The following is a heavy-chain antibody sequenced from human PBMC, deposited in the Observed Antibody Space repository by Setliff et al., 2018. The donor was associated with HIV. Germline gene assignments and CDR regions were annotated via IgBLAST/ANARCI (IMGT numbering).Heavy chain of an antibody. CDR1: GGSISSSDW. CDR2: IYHSGST. CDR3: ARVGYYDSSFDY. V-gene: IGHV4-4*02. Sequence: PSETLSLTCAVSGGSISSSDWWNWVRQPPGKGLEWIGEIYHSGSTNYNPSLKSRVTISVDKSKNQFSLKLSSVTAADTAVYYCARVGYYDSSFDYWGQGTLVTVSS. D-gene: IGHD3-22*01. J-gene: IGHJ4*02.